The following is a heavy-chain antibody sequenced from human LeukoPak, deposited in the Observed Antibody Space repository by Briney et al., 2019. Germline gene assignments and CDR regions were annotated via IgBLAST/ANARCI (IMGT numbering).Heavy chain of an antibody. Sequence: GGSLRLSCAASGFTFSSYAMHWVRQAPGKGLEWVSVIYSGGSTYYADSVKGRFTISRDNSKNTLYLQMNSLRAEDTAVYYCAREPGIAAVWGQGTLVTVSS. V-gene: IGHV3-53*01. CDR2: IYSGGST. CDR3: AREPGIAAV. D-gene: IGHD6-13*01. J-gene: IGHJ4*02. CDR1: GFTFSSYA.